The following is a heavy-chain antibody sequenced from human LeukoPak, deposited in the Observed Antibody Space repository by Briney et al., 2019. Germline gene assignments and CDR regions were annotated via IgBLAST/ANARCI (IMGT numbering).Heavy chain of an antibody. CDR3: ARVIAAPNWLDP. Sequence: PSETLSVTCTLSGGSITSYYWSWIRQPPGKGLEWIGHVYYSGSTKYNPTLQNRVTISVDTSKSHFSLKLTSVTTADTAIYYCARVIAAPNWLDPWGQGILVSVSS. V-gene: IGHV4-59*01. CDR2: VYYSGST. D-gene: IGHD3-22*01. CDR1: GGSITSYY. J-gene: IGHJ5*02.